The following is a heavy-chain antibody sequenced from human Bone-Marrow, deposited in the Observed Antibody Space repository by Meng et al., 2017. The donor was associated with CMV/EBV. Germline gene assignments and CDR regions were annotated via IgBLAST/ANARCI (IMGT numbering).Heavy chain of an antibody. D-gene: IGHD1-26*01. V-gene: IGHV3-23*01. Sequence: ADSGFTFSSYAMSWVRQAPGKGLDWVSVIRGSDGSTYYADSVRGRFTISRDNSKNTLYLQMNSLRAEDTAVYYCAKDMYSGSRGSFDYWGQGTLVT. J-gene: IGHJ4*02. CDR1: GFTFSSYA. CDR3: AKDMYSGSRGSFDY. CDR2: IRGSDGST.